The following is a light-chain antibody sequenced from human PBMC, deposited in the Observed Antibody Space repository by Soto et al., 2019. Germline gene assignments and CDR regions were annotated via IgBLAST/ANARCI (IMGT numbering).Light chain of an antibody. CDR2: EVS. CDR3: SSYTGTNNFVL. V-gene: IGLV2-8*01. J-gene: IGLJ2*01. Sequence: QSALTQPPSASGSPGQSVTISCTGSNTDIGGHKYVSWYQHHLGKAPKLIIYEVSERPSGVPDRFSGSKSGNAASLTVSGLQADDEAVYYCSSYTGTNNFVLFGGGTKLTVL. CDR1: NTDIGGHKY.